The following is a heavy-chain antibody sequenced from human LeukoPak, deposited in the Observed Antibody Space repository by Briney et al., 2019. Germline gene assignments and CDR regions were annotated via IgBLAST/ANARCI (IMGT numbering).Heavy chain of an antibody. Sequence: GSLRLSCAVSGFTVSSNYMSWIRQPPGKGLEWIGEINHSGSTNYNPSLKSRVTISVDTSKNQFSLKLSSVTAADTAVYYCARGGTTAPYYYYGMDVWGQGTTVTVSS. V-gene: IGHV4-34*01. CDR2: INHSGST. D-gene: IGHD4-17*01. CDR1: GFTVSSNY. J-gene: IGHJ6*02. CDR3: ARGGTTAPYYYYGMDV.